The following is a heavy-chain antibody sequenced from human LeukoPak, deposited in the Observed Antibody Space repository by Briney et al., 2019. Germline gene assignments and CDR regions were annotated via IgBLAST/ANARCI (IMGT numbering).Heavy chain of an antibody. CDR1: GFTFSSYG. Sequence: PGGSLRLSCAASGFTFSSYGMHWVRQAPGKGLEWVAVIWYDGGNKYYADSVKGRFTISRDNSKNTLYLQMNSLRAEDTAVYYCARESGCSSTSCYTLPSYYYYGMDVWGQGTTVTVSS. CDR2: IWYDGGNK. J-gene: IGHJ6*02. V-gene: IGHV3-33*01. CDR3: ARESGCSSTSCYTLPSYYYYGMDV. D-gene: IGHD2-2*02.